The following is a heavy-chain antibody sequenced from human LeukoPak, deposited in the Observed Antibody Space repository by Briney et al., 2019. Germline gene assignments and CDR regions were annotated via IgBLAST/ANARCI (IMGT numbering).Heavy chain of an antibody. CDR1: GGSISSGGYY. D-gene: IGHD2-15*01. Sequence: SETMSLTCTVSGGSISSGGYYWSWIRQHPGKSLEWIGYIYYSGSTYYNPSLKSRVTISVDASKNQFSLKLSSVSAADTAVYYCARHLTFYCSGGSCYRYNGWFDPWGQGTLVTVSS. V-gene: IGHV4-31*03. J-gene: IGHJ5*02. CDR3: ARHLTFYCSGGSCYRYNGWFDP. CDR2: IYYSGST.